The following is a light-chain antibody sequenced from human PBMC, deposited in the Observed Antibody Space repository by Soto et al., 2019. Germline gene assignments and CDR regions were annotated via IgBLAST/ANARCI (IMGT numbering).Light chain of an antibody. J-gene: IGLJ2*01. Sequence: SYELTQPPSVSVAPGQTARITCGGNNIGSKSVHWYQQKPGQAPVLVVYDDGDRPSGIPERFSGSNSGNTATLTISRVEAGDEADYYCQVWDSSSDRVVFGGGTKVTVL. V-gene: IGLV3-21*02. CDR2: DDG. CDR3: QVWDSSSDRVV. CDR1: NIGSKS.